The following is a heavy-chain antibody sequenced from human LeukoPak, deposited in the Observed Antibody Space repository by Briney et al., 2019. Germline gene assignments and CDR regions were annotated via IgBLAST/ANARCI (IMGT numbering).Heavy chain of an antibody. D-gene: IGHD6-19*01. CDR1: GYSLTSYW. CDR2: IYPGDSDT. Sequence: GESLKISCKGSGYSLTSYWIGWVRQMPGKGLEWMGIIYPGDSDTRYSPSFQGQVTISADKSISTAYLQWSSLKASDTAMYYCARHYTDSSGWYYAFDIWGQGTMVTVSS. CDR3: ARHYTDSSGWYYAFDI. V-gene: IGHV5-51*01. J-gene: IGHJ3*02.